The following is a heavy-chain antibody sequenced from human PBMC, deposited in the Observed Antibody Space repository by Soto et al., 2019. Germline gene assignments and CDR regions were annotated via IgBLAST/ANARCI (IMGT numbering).Heavy chain of an antibody. V-gene: IGHV4-31*03. J-gene: IGHJ4*02. CDR1: GGSISSGGYY. CDR2: IYYSGST. Sequence: NPSETLSLTCTVSGGSISSGGYYWSWIRQHPGKGLEWIGYIYYSGSTYYNPSLKSRVTISVDTSKNQFSLKLSSVTAADTAVYYCNVAAAGTGPTFYYFDYWGQGTLVTVSS. CDR3: NVAAAGTGPTFYYFDY. D-gene: IGHD6-13*01.